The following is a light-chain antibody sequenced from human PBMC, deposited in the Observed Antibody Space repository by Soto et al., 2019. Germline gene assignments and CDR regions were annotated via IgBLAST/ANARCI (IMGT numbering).Light chain of an antibody. CDR1: QSVSSN. J-gene: IGKJ5*01. V-gene: IGKV3-15*01. CDR3: QQYYNWPPIT. CDR2: GAS. Sequence: EVVMTQSPATLSVSPGERATLSCRASQSVSSNVAWYQQKPGQAPRLLIYGASTRASGFPARFTGSGSGTEFTLTISSLQSEDFAVYYCQQYYNWPPITFGQGTRLEI.